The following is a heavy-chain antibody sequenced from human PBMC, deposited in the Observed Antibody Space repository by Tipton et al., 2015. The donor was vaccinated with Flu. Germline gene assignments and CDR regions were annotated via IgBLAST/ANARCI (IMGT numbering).Heavy chain of an antibody. CDR3: ARRGGYFIPDDY. CDR1: GYSISSSYY. J-gene: IGHJ4*02. CDR2: IYTSGST. Sequence: TLSLTCTVSGYSISSSYYWSWIRQPAGKGLEWIGRIYTSGSTNYNPSLKSRVTMSVDTSKNQFSLKLSSVTAADTAVYYCARRGGYFIPDDYWGQGTLVTVSS. V-gene: IGHV4-4*07. D-gene: IGHD3-22*01.